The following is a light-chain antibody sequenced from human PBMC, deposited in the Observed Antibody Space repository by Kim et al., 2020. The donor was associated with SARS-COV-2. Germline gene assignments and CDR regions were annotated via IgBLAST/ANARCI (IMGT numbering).Light chain of an antibody. CDR3: NSYTSSSTLV. Sequence: GQSLTISCTGTSSDVGGYNYVSWYQQHPGKAPKLMIYDVSKRPSGVSSRFSGSKSGNTASLTISGLQAEDEADYYCNSYTSSSTLVFGGGTQLTVL. J-gene: IGLJ3*02. CDR1: SSDVGGYNY. CDR2: DVS. V-gene: IGLV2-14*03.